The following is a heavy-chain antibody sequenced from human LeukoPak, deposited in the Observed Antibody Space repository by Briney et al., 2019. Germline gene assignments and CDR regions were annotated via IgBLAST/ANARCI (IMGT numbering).Heavy chain of an antibody. D-gene: IGHD2/OR15-2a*01. CDR3: ARDGLLSFDY. Sequence: ASVKVSCKASGYTFTSYYMHWVRQAPGQGLEWMGIINPSGGSTSYAQKLQGRVTMTTDTSTSTAYMELRSLRSDDTAVYYCARDGLLSFDYWGQGTLVTVSS. J-gene: IGHJ4*02. CDR2: INPSGGST. V-gene: IGHV1-46*01. CDR1: GYTFTSYY.